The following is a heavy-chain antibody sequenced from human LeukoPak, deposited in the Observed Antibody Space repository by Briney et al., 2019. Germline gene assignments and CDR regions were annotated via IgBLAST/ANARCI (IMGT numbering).Heavy chain of an antibody. D-gene: IGHD1-26*01. CDR1: GASISSYY. J-gene: IGHJ4*02. V-gene: IGHV4-59*01. CDR2: SYYSGSA. CDR3: ARGGRSFVYYFDF. Sequence: ASETLSLTCSVSGASISSYYWSWIRQPPGKGLEFIGYSYYSGSATYPPSLKSRVTISLDTSKTPFSLRLSSVTAADTAVYYCARGGRSFVYYFDFWGQGALITVTS.